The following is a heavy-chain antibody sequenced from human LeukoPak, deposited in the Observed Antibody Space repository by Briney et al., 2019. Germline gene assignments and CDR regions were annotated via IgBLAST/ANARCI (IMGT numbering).Heavy chain of an antibody. CDR1: GFTFSAYW. Sequence: PGGSLRLSCAASGFTFSAYWMSWVRQAPGKGLEWVSYISTTGSTVYYADSVEGRFTISRDSAKNLLYLQMNSLRAEDAAVYYCAKDFPHYYESSHGMDAWGQGTTVTVSS. D-gene: IGHD3-22*01. CDR3: AKDFPHYYESSHGMDA. CDR2: ISTTGSTV. J-gene: IGHJ6*02. V-gene: IGHV3-48*04.